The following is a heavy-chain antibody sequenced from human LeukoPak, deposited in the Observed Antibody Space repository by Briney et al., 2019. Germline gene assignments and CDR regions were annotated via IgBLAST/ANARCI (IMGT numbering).Heavy chain of an antibody. J-gene: IGHJ4*02. Sequence: GGSLRLSCEASGFTFSTNAMSWVRQAPGKGLEWVANIKKDGSEKYYVDSVKGRFTISRDNAKNSLYLQMNSLRAEDTAVYYCARDLYRIVVVPHYFDYWGQGTLVTVSS. CDR1: GFTFSTNA. D-gene: IGHD3-22*01. V-gene: IGHV3-7*01. CDR3: ARDLYRIVVVPHYFDY. CDR2: IKKDGSEK.